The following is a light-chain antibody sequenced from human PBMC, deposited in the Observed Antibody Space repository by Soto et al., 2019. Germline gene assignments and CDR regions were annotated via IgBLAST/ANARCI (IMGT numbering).Light chain of an antibody. CDR3: QRYNRYSLT. CDR2: DAS. CDR1: QSISSW. J-gene: IGKJ4*01. V-gene: IGKV1-5*01. Sequence: DIQMTQSPSTLSASVGDRVTITCRASQSISSWLAWYQQKPGKAPKLLIYDASSLESGVPSRFSGSGSDTEFTLTINNLQPDDFATYHCQRYNRYSLTFGGETKVEIK.